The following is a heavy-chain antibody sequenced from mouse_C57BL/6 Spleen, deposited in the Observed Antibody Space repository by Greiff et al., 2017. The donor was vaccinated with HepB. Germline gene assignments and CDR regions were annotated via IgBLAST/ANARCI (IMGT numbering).Heavy chain of an antibody. CDR2: IHPNSGST. Sequence: QVQLQQPGAELVKPGASVKLSCKASGYTFTSYWMHWVKQRPGQGLEWIGMIHPNSGSTNYNEKFKSKATLTVDKSSSTAYMQLSSLTSEDSAVYYCAGCDGGPWFAYWGQGTLVTVSA. D-gene: IGHD2-13*01. V-gene: IGHV1-64*01. CDR1: GYTFTSYW. J-gene: IGHJ3*01. CDR3: AGCDGGPWFAY.